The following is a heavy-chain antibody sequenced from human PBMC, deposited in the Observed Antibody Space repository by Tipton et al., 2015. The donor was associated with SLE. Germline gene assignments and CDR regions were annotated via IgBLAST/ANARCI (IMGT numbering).Heavy chain of an antibody. CDR1: GGSMSDYY. Sequence: GLVKPSETLSLTRSMSGGSMSDYYWSWIRQPPGKGLEWIGFIYYSGNANYNPSLKSRVTILIDTSRNQLSLKLSSVTAADTAVYYCARDWGNVYLDNWGQGTLVTVSS. V-gene: IGHV4-59*12. J-gene: IGHJ4*02. CDR2: IYYSGNA. CDR3: ARDWGNVYLDN. D-gene: IGHD3-16*01.